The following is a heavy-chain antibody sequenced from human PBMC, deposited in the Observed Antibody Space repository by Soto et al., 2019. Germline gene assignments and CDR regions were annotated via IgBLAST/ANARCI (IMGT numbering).Heavy chain of an antibody. V-gene: IGHV3-64*01. CDR1: GFSVRRNY. CDR3: AKGGRQWLVTSDFNY. CDR2: ISSYGGST. Sequence: GGSLRLSCEVSGFSVRRNYMHWVRQAPGKGLEYVSAISSYGGSTYYANSVKGRFTISRDNSKNTLYLQMGSLRAEDMAVYYCAKGGRQWLVTSDFNYWGQGALVTVSS. D-gene: IGHD6-19*01. J-gene: IGHJ4*02.